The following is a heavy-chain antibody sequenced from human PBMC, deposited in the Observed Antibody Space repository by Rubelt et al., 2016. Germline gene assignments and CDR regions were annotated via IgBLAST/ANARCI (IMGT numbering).Heavy chain of an antibody. V-gene: IGHV3-53*01. CDR2: IYSGGST. CDR3: ARGGITIFGALAYYYGMDV. J-gene: IGHJ6*02. Sequence: GEGLEWVSVIYSGGSTYYADSVKGRFTISRHNSKNTLYLQMNSLRAEDTAVYYCARGGITIFGALAYYYGMDVWGQGTTVTVSS. D-gene: IGHD3-3*01.